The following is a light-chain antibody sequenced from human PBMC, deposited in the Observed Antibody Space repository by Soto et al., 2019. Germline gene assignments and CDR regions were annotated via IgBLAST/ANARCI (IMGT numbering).Light chain of an antibody. CDR2: GAS. CDR1: QSVSSSY. V-gene: IGKV3-20*01. J-gene: IGKJ2*01. CDR3: QQYGSSPHT. Sequence: EIVLTQSPGTLSLSPGERATLSCRASQSVSSSYLAWYQHKPGQAPRLLIYGASSRATGISDRFSGSGSGTDFTLTISRPEPEDFAVYYCQQYGSSPHTFGQGTKLEIK.